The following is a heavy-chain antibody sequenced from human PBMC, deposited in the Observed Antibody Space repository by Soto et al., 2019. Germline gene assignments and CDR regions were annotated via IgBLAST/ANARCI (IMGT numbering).Heavy chain of an antibody. CDR3: AKDLLPQLGHGMDV. J-gene: IGHJ6*02. Sequence: GGSLRLSCAASGFTFDDYAMHWVRQAPGKGLEWVSGISWNSGSIGYADSVKGRFTISRDNAKNSLYLQMNSLRAEDTALYYCAKDLLPQLGHGMDVCGQGTTLTVSS. D-gene: IGHD6-6*01. CDR2: ISWNSGSI. V-gene: IGHV3-9*01. CDR1: GFTFDDYA.